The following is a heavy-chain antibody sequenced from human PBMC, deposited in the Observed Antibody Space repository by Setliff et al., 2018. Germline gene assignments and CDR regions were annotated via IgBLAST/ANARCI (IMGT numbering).Heavy chain of an antibody. D-gene: IGHD3-22*01. CDR2: VDHSGNT. CDR1: GDSISRSTYY. CDR3: ARRDSTGYYGYSFDF. J-gene: IGHJ4*02. V-gene: IGHV4-39*02. Sequence: PSETLSLTCTLSGDSISRSTYYWGWIRQSPGKGLVWIGTVDHSGNTFYNPSLKGRVAISVDMSKNRFSLKLTSVSAADTAVYYCARRDSTGYYGYSFDFWGQGTLVTVSS.